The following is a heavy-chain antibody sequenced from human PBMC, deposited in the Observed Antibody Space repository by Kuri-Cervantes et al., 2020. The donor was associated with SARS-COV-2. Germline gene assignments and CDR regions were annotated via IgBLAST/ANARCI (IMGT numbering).Heavy chain of an antibody. D-gene: IGHD1-26*01. CDR2: ISSSSSTI. CDR1: GFSSSDYA. J-gene: IGHJ6*03. CDR3: ARGCGSICYYYYMDV. Sequence: GGSLRLSCVASGFSSSDYAMSRVRQAPGKGLEWVSYISSSSSTIYYADSVKGRFTISRDNAKNSLYLQMNSLRAEDTAVYYCARGCGSICYYYYMDVWGKGTTVTVSS. V-gene: IGHV3-48*01.